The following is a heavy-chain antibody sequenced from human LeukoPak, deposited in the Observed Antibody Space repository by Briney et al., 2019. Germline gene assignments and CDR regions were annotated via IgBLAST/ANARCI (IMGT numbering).Heavy chain of an antibody. J-gene: IGHJ4*02. V-gene: IGHV1-18*01. D-gene: IGHD5-18*01. Sequence: ASVKVSCKASGYTFTSYGISWVRQAPGQGLEWMGWISAYNGNTNYAQKLQGRVTMTTDKSTSTAYMELSSLRSEDTAVYYCARDLSGYGNEGPFDYWGQGTLVTVSS. CDR1: GYTFTSYG. CDR3: ARDLSGYGNEGPFDY. CDR2: ISAYNGNT.